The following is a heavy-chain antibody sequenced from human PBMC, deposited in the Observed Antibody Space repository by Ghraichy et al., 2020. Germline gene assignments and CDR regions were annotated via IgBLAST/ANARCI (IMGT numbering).Heavy chain of an antibody. CDR1: GFTFSSYW. Sequence: GGSLRLSCAASGFTFSSYWMSWVRQAPGRGLEWVANMNQDGSEKYYVDPVKGRFTISRDNAKNSLYLQMNSLRVEDTAVYYCVIAATARGGMDVWGQGTTVTVSS. D-gene: IGHD2-21*02. J-gene: IGHJ6*02. V-gene: IGHV3-7*01. CDR2: MNQDGSEK. CDR3: VIAATARGGMDV.